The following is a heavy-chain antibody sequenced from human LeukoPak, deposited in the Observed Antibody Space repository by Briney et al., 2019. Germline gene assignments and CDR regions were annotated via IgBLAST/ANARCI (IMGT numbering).Heavy chain of an antibody. CDR2: IYYSGST. CDR1: GGSISSYY. CDR3: ARRVRGVQDY. D-gene: IGHD3-10*01. Sequence: SETLSLTCTVSGGSISSYYWSWIRQPPGKGLEWIGYIYYSGSTNYNPSLKSRVTISVDTSKNQFSLKLSSVTAADTAVYYYARRVRGVQDYWGQGTLVTVSS. J-gene: IGHJ4*02. V-gene: IGHV4-59*08.